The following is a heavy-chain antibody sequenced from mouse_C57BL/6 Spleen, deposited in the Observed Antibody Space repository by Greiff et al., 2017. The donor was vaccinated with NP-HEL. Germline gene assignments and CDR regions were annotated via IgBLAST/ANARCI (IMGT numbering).Heavy chain of an antibody. D-gene: IGHD2-3*01. CDR1: GFSLTSYG. J-gene: IGHJ2*01. Sequence: VQGVESGPGLVQPSQSLSITCTVSGFSLTSYGVHWVRQSPGKGLEWLGVIWRGGSTDYNAAFMSRLSITKDNSKSQVFFKMNSLQADDTAIYYCAKNEGDGYYGYFDYWGQGTTLTVSS. CDR2: IWRGGST. CDR3: AKNEGDGYYGYFDY. V-gene: IGHV2-5*01.